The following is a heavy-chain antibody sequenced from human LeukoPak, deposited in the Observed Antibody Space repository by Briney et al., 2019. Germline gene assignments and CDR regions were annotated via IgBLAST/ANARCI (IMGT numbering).Heavy chain of an antibody. CDR2: IYPGDSDT. D-gene: IGHD2-2*01. J-gene: IGHJ4*02. CDR1: GYTFMSYW. Sequence: GESLKISCKGSGYTFMSYWIGWVRQMPGKGLEWMGIIYPGDSDTRYSPSFQGQVTISVDKSISTAYLQWSSLKASDTAMYYCARHSKEGSSTSGWFSALDYWGQGSLVTVSS. V-gene: IGHV5-51*01. CDR3: ARHSKEGSSTSGWFSALDY.